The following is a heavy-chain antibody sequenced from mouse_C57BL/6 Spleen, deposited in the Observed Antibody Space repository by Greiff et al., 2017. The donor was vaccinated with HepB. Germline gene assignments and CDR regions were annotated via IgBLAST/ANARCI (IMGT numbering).Heavy chain of an antibody. Sequence: EVKVVESGGGLVKPGGSLKLSCAASGFTVSDYGMHWVRQAPEKGLEWVAYISSGSSTIYYADTVKGRFTISRDNAKNTLFLQMTSLRSEDTAMYYCARPAYYDYDGGEFAYWGQGTLVTVSA. CDR3: ARPAYYDYDGGEFAY. V-gene: IGHV5-17*01. CDR1: GFTVSDYG. CDR2: ISSGSSTI. J-gene: IGHJ3*01. D-gene: IGHD2-4*01.